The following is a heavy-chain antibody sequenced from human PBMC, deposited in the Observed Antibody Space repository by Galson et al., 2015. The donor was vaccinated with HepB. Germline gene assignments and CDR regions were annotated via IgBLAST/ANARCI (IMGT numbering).Heavy chain of an antibody. V-gene: IGHV3-7*03. CDR3: ARDGGGLYQGDYFDY. Sequence: SLRLSCAASGFDFNTYWMTWVRQTPGKELEWVANTHQDGSKTFYVESVRGRFTISRDNAKNLLFLQMDILRAEDTAVYYCARDGGGLYQGDYFDYWGQGTLVIVSS. CDR1: GFDFNTYW. CDR2: THQDGSKT. D-gene: IGHD2-21*01. J-gene: IGHJ4*02.